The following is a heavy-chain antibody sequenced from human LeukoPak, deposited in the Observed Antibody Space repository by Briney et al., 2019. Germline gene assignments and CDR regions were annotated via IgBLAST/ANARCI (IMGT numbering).Heavy chain of an antibody. D-gene: IGHD6-19*01. CDR1: GGSISSYY. V-gene: IGHV4-4*07. CDR2: IYTSGST. Sequence: SETLSLTCTVSGGSISSYYWSWIRQPAGKGLEWIGRIYTSGSTNYNPSLKSRVTMSVDTSKNQFSLKLSSVTAADMAVYYCATAGWQWLAFDYWGQGTLVTVSS. J-gene: IGHJ4*02. CDR3: ATAGWQWLAFDY.